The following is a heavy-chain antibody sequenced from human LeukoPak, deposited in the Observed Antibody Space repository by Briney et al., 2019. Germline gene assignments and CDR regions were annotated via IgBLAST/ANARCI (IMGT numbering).Heavy chain of an antibody. J-gene: IGHJ3*02. V-gene: IGHV3-72*01. CDR3: TRDGGDSSNSAFDI. D-gene: IGHD3-16*01. CDR2: IRRGTNSYTT. Sequence: PGGSLRLSCAASGFTFSDYILDWVRQAPGKGLEWVGRIRRGTNSYTTEYAASVKGRFIISRDDSKNSLYLHMNSLKTEDTAVYHCTRDGGDSSNSAFDIWGQGTAVTVSS. CDR1: GFTFSDYI.